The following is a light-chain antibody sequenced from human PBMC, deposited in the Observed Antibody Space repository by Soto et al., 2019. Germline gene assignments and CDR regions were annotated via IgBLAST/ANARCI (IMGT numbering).Light chain of an antibody. CDR2: GAS. J-gene: IGKJ1*01. V-gene: IGKV3D-15*01. Sequence: EIMMSQSPATLSVSPGERATLSCRASQSVSSNLAWYQQKPGQAPRLLIYGASTRATGIPDRFSGSGSGTDFTLTISGLEPEDFAVYYCEQYFRLGRFCQGTKVDIK. CDR1: QSVSSN. CDR3: EQYFRLGR.